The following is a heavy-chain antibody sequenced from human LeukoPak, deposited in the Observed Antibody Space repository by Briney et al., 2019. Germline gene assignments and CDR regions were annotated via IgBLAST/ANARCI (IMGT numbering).Heavy chain of an antibody. CDR3: AKDLRLYYYDTSGYSDY. Sequence: GGSLRLSCAASGFTFSSYGMHWVRQAPGKGLEWVAFIRYDGSNKYYADSVKGRFTISRDNSKNTLYLQMNSLRAEDTAVYYCAKDLRLYYYDTSGYSDYWGQGTLVTVSS. V-gene: IGHV3-30*02. CDR2: IRYDGSNK. J-gene: IGHJ4*02. CDR1: GFTFSSYG. D-gene: IGHD3-22*01.